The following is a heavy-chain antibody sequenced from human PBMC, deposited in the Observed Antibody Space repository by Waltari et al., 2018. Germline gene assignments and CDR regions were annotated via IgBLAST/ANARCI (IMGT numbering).Heavy chain of an antibody. CDR3: ARATYYDFWSGQIGAFDI. V-gene: IGHV4-59*01. CDR2: IYYSGST. CDR1: GGSISSYY. Sequence: QVQLQESGSGLVKPSETLSLTCTGSGGSISSYYWSWIRQPPGKGLEWIGYIYYSGSTNYNPSLKSRVTISVDTSKNQFSLKLSSVTAADTAVYYCARATYYDFWSGQIGAFDIWGQGTMVTVSS. J-gene: IGHJ3*02. D-gene: IGHD3-3*01.